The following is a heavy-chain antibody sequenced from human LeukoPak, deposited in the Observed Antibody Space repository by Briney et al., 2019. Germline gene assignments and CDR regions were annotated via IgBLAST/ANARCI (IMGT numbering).Heavy chain of an antibody. J-gene: IGHJ6*02. D-gene: IGHD2/OR15-2a*01. CDR2: IWYDGTNK. CDR3: ASVYSNSPEYGMDV. V-gene: IGHV3-33*01. CDR1: GFSFSSYG. Sequence: PGGSLRLSCAASGFSFSSYGMHCVRQAAGEGLEWVAVIWYDGTNKYYADSVKGRFTISRDNSKNTLYLQMNSLRAEDTAVYYCASVYSNSPEYGMDVWGQGTTVTVSS.